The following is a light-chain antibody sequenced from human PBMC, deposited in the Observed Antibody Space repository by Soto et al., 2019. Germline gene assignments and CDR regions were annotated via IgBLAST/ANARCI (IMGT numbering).Light chain of an antibody. CDR3: QQYVNSSAT. CDR1: QSVSTR. J-gene: IGKJ1*01. Sequence: DIQMTQSPSSLSASVGDRVTISCRASQSVSTRLAWYRQKPGKAPILLIFDASTLDAGVPSRFSGSGSGTEFDLTISSLQTEAFATFYCQQYVNSSATFGQGTKVEVE. CDR2: DAS. V-gene: IGKV1-5*01.